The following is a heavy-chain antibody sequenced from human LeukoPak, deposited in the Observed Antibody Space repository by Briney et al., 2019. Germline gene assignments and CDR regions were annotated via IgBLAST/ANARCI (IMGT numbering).Heavy chain of an antibody. CDR1: GGSISSYY. CDR2: IYYSGST. V-gene: IGHV4-59*01. D-gene: IGHD1-14*01. Sequence: SETLSLTCTVSGGSISSYYWSWIRQPPGKGLEWIGYIYYSGSTNYNPSLKSRVTISVDTSKNQFSLKLSSVTAADAAVYYCARGVAGNRMDVWGKGTTVTVSS. CDR3: ARGVAGNRMDV. J-gene: IGHJ6*03.